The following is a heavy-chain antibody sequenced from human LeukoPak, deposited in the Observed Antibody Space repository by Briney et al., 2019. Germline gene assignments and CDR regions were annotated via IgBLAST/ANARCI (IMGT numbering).Heavy chain of an antibody. J-gene: IGHJ4*02. D-gene: IGHD2-21*01. Sequence: GGSLRLSCAASGFTFSSYSMNWVRQAPGKGLEWVSSISSSSSYIYYADSVKGRFTISRDNAKNSLYLQMNSLRAEDTAVYYCAKAPVTTCRGAYCYPFDYWGQGTLVTVSS. V-gene: IGHV3-21*01. CDR3: AKAPVTTCRGAYCYPFDY. CDR1: GFTFSSYS. CDR2: ISSSSSYI.